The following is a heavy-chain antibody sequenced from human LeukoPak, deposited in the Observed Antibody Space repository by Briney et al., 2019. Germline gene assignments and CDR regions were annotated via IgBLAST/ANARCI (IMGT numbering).Heavy chain of an antibody. J-gene: IGHJ4*02. CDR2: IDNSGTT. CDR1: GASISSGGDY. V-gene: IGHV4-30-4*08. CDR3: AREGGQQSY. Sequence: MSSETLSLTCSVSGASISSGGDYWSWIRQPPGKGLEWVGYIDNSGTTYYNPSLKSRVTISADPSRNQFFLNLRSVSAADTAVYYCAREGGQQSYWGQGALVTVSS. D-gene: IGHD6-13*01.